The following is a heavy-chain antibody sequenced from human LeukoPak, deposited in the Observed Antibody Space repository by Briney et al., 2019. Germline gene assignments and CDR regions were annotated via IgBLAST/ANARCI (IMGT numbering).Heavy chain of an antibody. Sequence: ASVKVSCKASGYTFTGYYMHWVRQAPGQGLEWMGWINPNSGGTNYAQKFQGRVTMTRDTSISTAYMELSRLRSDETAVYYCARGWEPLLYGKQGYTAFDIWGQGTMVTVSS. J-gene: IGHJ3*02. D-gene: IGHD1-26*01. CDR1: GYTFTGYY. CDR2: INPNSGGT. V-gene: IGHV1-2*02. CDR3: ARGWEPLLYGKQGYTAFDI.